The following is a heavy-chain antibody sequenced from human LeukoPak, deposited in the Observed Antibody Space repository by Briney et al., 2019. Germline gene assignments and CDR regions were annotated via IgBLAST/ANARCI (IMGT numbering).Heavy chain of an antibody. Sequence: SETLSLTCTVSGGSMRPNYWSWFRQPPGKGLEGIGYVYHSGKINASTSIKSRLTISVDTSKNHFSLKLNSVTAADTAIYYCAKLGGHYYDTATYEPNWTDQWGQGTLVIVSS. D-gene: IGHD3-22*01. CDR2: VYHSGKI. J-gene: IGHJ5*02. CDR3: AKLGGHYYDTATYEPNWTDQ. CDR1: GGSMRPNY. V-gene: IGHV4-59*01.